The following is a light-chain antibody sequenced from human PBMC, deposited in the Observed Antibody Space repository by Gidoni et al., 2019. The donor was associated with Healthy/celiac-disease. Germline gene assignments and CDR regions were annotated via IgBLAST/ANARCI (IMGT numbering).Light chain of an antibody. CDR3: QQYYSYPRSS. V-gene: IGKV1-8*01. J-gene: IGKJ2*04. Sequence: AIRMTQSPSSFSASTGDRVTITCRASQGISSYLAWYQQKPGNAPKLLIYAASTLQSGVPSRFSGSGSGTDFTLTISCLQSEDFATYYCQQYYSYPRSSFGQGTKLEIK. CDR1: QGISSY. CDR2: AAS.